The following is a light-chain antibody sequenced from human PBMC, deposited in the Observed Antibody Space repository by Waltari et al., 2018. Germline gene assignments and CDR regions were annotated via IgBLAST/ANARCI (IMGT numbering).Light chain of an antibody. CDR3: SSYMDTTTLEL. Sequence: QSALTQPASVSGSPGQSLTISCTRTSSYVGSYNYDSWYQPHPVKAPKIIFDDVTNRAAWVSNRCSGPKSGNTASLTISGLQAEDEADYYCSSYMDTTTLELFGGGTSLTVL. CDR2: DVT. V-gene: IGLV2-14*03. J-gene: IGLJ3*02. CDR1: SSYVGSYNY.